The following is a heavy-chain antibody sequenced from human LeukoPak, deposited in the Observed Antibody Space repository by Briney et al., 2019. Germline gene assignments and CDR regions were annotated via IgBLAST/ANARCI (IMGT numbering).Heavy chain of an antibody. D-gene: IGHD6-6*01. J-gene: IGHJ4*02. CDR3: ASGPRIATRPLYYFDY. CDR2: INPDSGGT. V-gene: IGHV1-2*02. CDR1: GYTFTGYY. Sequence: GASVKVSCKASGYTFTGYYSHWVRQAPGQGLEWMGWINPDSGGTGYAQKFQGRVTMTRDTSITTASMELTRLRSDDTGVYYCASGPRIATRPLYYFDYWGQGTLVTVSS.